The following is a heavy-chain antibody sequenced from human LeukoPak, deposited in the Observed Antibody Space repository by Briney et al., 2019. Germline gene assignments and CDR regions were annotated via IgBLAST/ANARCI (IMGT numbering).Heavy chain of an antibody. Sequence: SETLSLTCTVSGASISSYYWSWIRQPPGKGLEWIAFMYYSGSTNYNPSLKSRVTISVDTSKNQFSLKLSSVTVADTAVYYCARVLPYSSGWGVDHWGQGTLVTVSS. CDR1: GASISSYY. CDR2: MYYSGST. D-gene: IGHD6-19*01. CDR3: ARVLPYSSGWGVDH. J-gene: IGHJ4*02. V-gene: IGHV4-59*08.